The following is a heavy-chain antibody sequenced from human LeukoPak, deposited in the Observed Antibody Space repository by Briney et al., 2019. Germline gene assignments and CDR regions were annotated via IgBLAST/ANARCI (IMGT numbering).Heavy chain of an antibody. D-gene: IGHD6-25*01. V-gene: IGHV1-69*13. CDR2: IIPIFGTA. CDR3: ARGAAAKFDY. CDR1: GGAFSSYA. J-gene: IGHJ4*02. Sequence: SVKVSSKASGGAFSSYAISWVRQAPGQGLEWMGGIIPIFGTANYAQKFQGRVTITADESTSTAYMELSSLRSEDTAVYYCARGAAAKFDYWGQGTLVTVSS.